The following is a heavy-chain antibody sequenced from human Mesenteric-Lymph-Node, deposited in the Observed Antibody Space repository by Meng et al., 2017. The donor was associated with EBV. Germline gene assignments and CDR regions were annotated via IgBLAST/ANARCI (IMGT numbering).Heavy chain of an antibody. CDR2: IYHSGTT. CDR1: GGSILSGGYS. V-gene: IGHV4-30-2*01. D-gene: IGHD1-26*01. Sequence: SGPGRGGRSQTLSLICAVSGGSILSGGYSWSWIRQAPGKGLEWIGFIYHSGTTYLNPSLRSRVNLSVDTSKNQFSLNLRSVSAADTAIYYCARSAGGDYFDYWGQGTLVTVSS. J-gene: IGHJ4*02. CDR3: ARSAGGDYFDY.